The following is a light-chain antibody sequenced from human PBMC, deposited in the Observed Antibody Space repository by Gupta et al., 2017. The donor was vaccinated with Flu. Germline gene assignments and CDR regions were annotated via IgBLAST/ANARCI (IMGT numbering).Light chain of an antibody. Sequence: DIQMTQSPSSLSASVGDRVTITCRASQDIKKFLKWFQQKPGQATKLLVHGASNLQTGVPSRFSGLGSGTDFNLTIAGLLPEDVATYFCRRYDLLPYTFG. J-gene: IGKJ2*01. CDR2: GAS. CDR1: QDIKKF. V-gene: IGKV1-33*01. CDR3: RRYDLLPYT.